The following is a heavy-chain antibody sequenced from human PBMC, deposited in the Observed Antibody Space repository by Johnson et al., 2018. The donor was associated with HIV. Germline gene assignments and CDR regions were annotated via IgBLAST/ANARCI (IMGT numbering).Heavy chain of an antibody. D-gene: IGHD6-6*01. CDR1: GFTFSSYW. J-gene: IGHJ3*02. Sequence: EVQLVESGGGLVQPGGSLRLSCAVSGFTFSSYWMTWVRQAPGKGLEWVANIKQDGSEKYYVDSVKGRFTISRDNAKNSLYLQMNSLRAEDTAVYYCARANGQLGGAFDILGQGTMVTVSS. CDR3: ARANGQLGGAFDI. V-gene: IGHV3-7*05. CDR2: IKQDGSEK.